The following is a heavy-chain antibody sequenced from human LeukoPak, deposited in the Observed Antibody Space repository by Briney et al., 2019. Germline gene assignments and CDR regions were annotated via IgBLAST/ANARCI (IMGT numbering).Heavy chain of an antibody. Sequence: GGSLRLSCAASGFTFSSYGMHWVRQLPGKGLEWVAFIRYDGSHKYYADSVKGRFTISRDNSKNTLYLQMNSLRAEDTAVYYCAKGSGYEHNYYYYYMDVWGKGTTVTISS. J-gene: IGHJ6*03. CDR1: GFTFSSYG. CDR3: AKGSGYEHNYYYYYMDV. CDR2: IRYDGSHK. V-gene: IGHV3-30*02. D-gene: IGHD5-12*01.